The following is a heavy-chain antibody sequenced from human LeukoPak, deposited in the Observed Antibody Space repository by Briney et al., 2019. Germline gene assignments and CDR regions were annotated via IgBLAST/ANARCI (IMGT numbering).Heavy chain of an antibody. Sequence: GGSLRLSCAASGFSLSSYALSWVRQAPGKGLEWVSVIYSGGTTYYADFVKGRFTISRDNSKNTLYLQMNSLRAEDSAVYYCARDEDSGSSDAFDIWGQGTMVTVSS. CDR2: IYSGGTT. V-gene: IGHV3-66*01. J-gene: IGHJ3*02. CDR1: GFSLSSYA. D-gene: IGHD1-26*01. CDR3: ARDEDSGSSDAFDI.